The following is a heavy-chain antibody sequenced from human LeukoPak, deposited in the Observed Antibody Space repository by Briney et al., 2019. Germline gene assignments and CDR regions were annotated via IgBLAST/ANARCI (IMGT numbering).Heavy chain of an antibody. CDR3: ARQGLEYSSTVAGPNWFDP. D-gene: IGHD6-6*01. CDR2: IIPIFGTA. J-gene: IGHJ5*02. V-gene: IGHV1-69*05. Sequence: LVKVSCKASGGTFSSYAISWVRQAPGQGLEWMGGIIPIFGTANYAQKFQGRVTITTDESTSTAYMELSSLRSEDTAVYYCARQGLEYSSTVAGPNWFDPWGQGTLVTVSS. CDR1: GGTFSSYA.